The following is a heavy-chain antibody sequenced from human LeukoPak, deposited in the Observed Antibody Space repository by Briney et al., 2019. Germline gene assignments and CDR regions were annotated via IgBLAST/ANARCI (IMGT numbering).Heavy chain of an antibody. CDR3: AKDSGSYYPALGY. V-gene: IGHV3-23*01. Sequence: GGSLRLSCAASGFTFSSYAMSWVRKAPGKGLEWVSAISGSGGSTYYADSVKGWFTISRDNSKNTLYLQMNSLRAEDTAVYYCAKDSGSYYPALGYWGQGTLVTVSS. CDR2: ISGSGGST. J-gene: IGHJ4*02. D-gene: IGHD3-10*01. CDR1: GFTFSSYA.